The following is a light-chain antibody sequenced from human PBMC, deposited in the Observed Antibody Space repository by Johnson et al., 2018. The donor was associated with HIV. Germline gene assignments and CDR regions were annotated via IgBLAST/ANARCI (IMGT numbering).Light chain of an antibody. J-gene: IGLJ1*01. V-gene: IGLV1-51*02. Sequence: QSVLTQPPSVSAAPGQKVTISCSGSSSNIGNNYVSWYQQLPGTAPKLLIYENNKRPSGIPDRFSGSKSGTSATLGITGPQTGDEADYYCGTWDSSLSSGPYVCGTGTKVTVL. CDR2: ENN. CDR1: SSNIGNNY. CDR3: GTWDSSLSSGPYV.